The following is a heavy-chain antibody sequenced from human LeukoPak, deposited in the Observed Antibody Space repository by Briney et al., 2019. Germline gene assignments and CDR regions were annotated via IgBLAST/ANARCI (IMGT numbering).Heavy chain of an antibody. V-gene: IGHV1-2*06. CDR2: INPNSGGT. CDR3: ARDRYCSSTSCHQVYWFDP. D-gene: IGHD2-2*01. Sequence: ASVKVSCKASGYTFTDYYMHWVRQAPGQGLEWMGRINPNSGGTNYAQKFQGRVTMTRDTSISTAYMELSRLRSDDTAVYYCARDRYCSSTSCHQVYWFDPWGQGTLVTVSS. CDR1: GYTFTDYY. J-gene: IGHJ5*02.